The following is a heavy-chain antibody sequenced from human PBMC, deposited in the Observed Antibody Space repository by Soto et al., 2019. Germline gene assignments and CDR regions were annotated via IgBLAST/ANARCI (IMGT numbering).Heavy chain of an antibody. CDR1: GYTFTSYD. V-gene: IGHV1-8*01. Sequence: QVQLVQSGAEVKKPGASVKVSCKASGYTFTSYDINWVRQATGQGLEWMGWMNPNNGNTSYAQKFQGRVTMTRNTSISTAYMELCSLRSEDAAVYYCARDGGANSPFDYWGQGTLVTVSS. D-gene: IGHD3-3*01. J-gene: IGHJ4*02. CDR2: MNPNNGNT. CDR3: ARDGGANSPFDY.